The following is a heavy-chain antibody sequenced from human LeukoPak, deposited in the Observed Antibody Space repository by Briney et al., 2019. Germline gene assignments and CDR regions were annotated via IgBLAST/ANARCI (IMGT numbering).Heavy chain of an antibody. CDR3: ARLIAVAGTYRGHFDY. Sequence: PSETLSLTCTISGGSLSTYYWSWIRQPPRKGLEWIGYIYYSGSTNYNPSLMSRLTISVDTSKNQFSLKLSSVTAADTAVYYCARLIAVAGTYRGHFDYWGQGALVTVSS. CDR1: GGSLSTYY. J-gene: IGHJ4*02. CDR2: IYYSGST. D-gene: IGHD6-19*01. V-gene: IGHV4-59*08.